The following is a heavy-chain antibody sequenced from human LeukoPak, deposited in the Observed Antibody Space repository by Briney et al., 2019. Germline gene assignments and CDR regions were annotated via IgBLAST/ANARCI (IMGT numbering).Heavy chain of an antibody. V-gene: IGHV3-23*01. Sequence: PGGSLRLSCSASGFSFSSDGMSWVRQAPGKGLEWVSGILGGAGSTYYADSVKGRFTISRDNSKNTLYLQMNSLRAEDTAVYYCATHSMLTTGYYWGQGTLVTVSS. D-gene: IGHD4-17*01. CDR1: GFSFSSDG. CDR3: ATHSMLTTGYY. J-gene: IGHJ4*02. CDR2: ILGGAGST.